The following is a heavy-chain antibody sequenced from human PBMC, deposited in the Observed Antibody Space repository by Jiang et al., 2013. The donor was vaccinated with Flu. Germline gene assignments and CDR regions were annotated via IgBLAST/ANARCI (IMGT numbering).Heavy chain of an antibody. D-gene: IGHD1-26*01. CDR2: IIPGDSYT. V-gene: IGHV5-10-1*01. J-gene: IGHJ5*02. Sequence: GAEVKKPGESLRISCKGSGYSFTNYWISWVRQMPGKGLEWMGKIIPGDSYTNYSPSFQGHVTISADKSIDTAYLQWSSLRASDTAMYYCARQEARSGSYLTLDFSWGQGTLVTVSS. CDR3: ARQEARSGSYLTLDFS. CDR1: GYSFTNYW.